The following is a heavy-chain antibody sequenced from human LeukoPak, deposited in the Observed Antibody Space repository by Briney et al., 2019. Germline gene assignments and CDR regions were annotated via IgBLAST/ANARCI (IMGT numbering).Heavy chain of an antibody. D-gene: IGHD1-7*01. V-gene: IGHV4-4*07. CDR1: SGSIGSYY. CDR2: IYSSGST. CDR3: ARSGELHDAFDI. J-gene: IGHJ3*02. Sequence: SETLSLTCTVSSGSIGSYYWSWIGQPAGQGLEWIGRIYSSGSTNYNPSLKSRVTISVDTSKNQFSLKLSSVTAADTAVYYCARSGELHDAFDIWGQGTMVTVSS.